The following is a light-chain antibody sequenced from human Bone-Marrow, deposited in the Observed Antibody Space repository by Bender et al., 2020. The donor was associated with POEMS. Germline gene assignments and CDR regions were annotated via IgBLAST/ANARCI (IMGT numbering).Light chain of an antibody. CDR3: CSYAGTSTWV. V-gene: IGLV2-23*01. Sequence: QSAPTQPASVSGSPGQSITISCTGTNSDVGSHKLVSWYQQHPGKAPKLLISEDTERPSGVSNRFSGSKSGNSASLTISGLQTEDEADYYCCSYAGTSTWVFGGGTKLTVL. CDR1: NSDVGSHKL. CDR2: EDT. J-gene: IGLJ3*02.